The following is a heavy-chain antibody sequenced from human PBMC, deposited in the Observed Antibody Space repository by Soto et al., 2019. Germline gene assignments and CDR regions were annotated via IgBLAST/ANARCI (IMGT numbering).Heavy chain of an antibody. Sequence: PSETLSLTCTVSGGSISSYYWSWIRQPPGKGLEWIGYIFYSGSTNYNPSLKSRVTISVDTSKNQFSLKLSSVTAADTALYYCASQGGYFQYWGQGTLVTVSS. CDR2: IFYSGST. V-gene: IGHV4-59*01. CDR3: ASQGGYFQY. CDR1: GGSISSYY. D-gene: IGHD3-16*01. J-gene: IGHJ1*01.